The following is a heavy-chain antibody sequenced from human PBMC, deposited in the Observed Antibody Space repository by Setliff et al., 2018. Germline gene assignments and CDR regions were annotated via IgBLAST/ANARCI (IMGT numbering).Heavy chain of an antibody. CDR1: GGSVSSTSHY. CDR3: RYWSGYYNNDY. V-gene: IGHV4-39*07. CDR2: INHSGST. Sequence: PSETLSLTCNVSGGSVSSTSHYWGWIRQPPGKGLEWIGEINHSGSTNYNPSLKSRLTISVDASTNQFSLKLYSVTAADTAVYYCRYWSGYYNNDYWGQGTLVTVS. J-gene: IGHJ4*02. D-gene: IGHD3-3*01.